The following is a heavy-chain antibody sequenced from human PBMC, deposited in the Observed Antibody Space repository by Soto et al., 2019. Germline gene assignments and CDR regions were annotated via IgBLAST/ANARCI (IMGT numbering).Heavy chain of an antibody. D-gene: IGHD3-10*01. V-gene: IGHV3-30-3*01. CDR2: ISYDGSNK. Sequence: QVQLVESGGGVVQPGRSLRLSCAASGFTFSSYAMHWVRQAPGKGLEWVAVISYDGSNKYYADSVKGRFTISRDNSKNTLYLQMNSLRAEDTAVYYCARGRRHVLLWFGDREHFDYWGQGTLVTVSS. CDR1: GFTFSSYA. J-gene: IGHJ4*02. CDR3: ARGRRHVLLWFGDREHFDY.